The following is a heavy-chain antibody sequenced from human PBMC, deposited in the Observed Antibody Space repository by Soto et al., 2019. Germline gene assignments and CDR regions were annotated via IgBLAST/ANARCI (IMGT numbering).Heavy chain of an antibody. V-gene: IGHV1-18*01. CDR2: INTYNGNT. Sequence: ASVKVSCKASGYTFTNYGISWVRQAPGQGLEWMGWINTYNGNTNHAQKLQGRVTMTTDTSTSTAYMEQRSLRSDDTAVYYCARGVGSGTYYNQYNWFDPWGQGTPVTVSS. J-gene: IGHJ5*02. CDR1: GYTFTNYG. CDR3: ARGVGSGTYYNQYNWFDP. D-gene: IGHD3-10*01.